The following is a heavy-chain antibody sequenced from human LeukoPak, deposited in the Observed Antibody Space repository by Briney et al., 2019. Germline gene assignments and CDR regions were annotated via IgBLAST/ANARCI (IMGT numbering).Heavy chain of an antibody. CDR1: GFTFSSYA. Sequence: GGSLRLSCAASGFTFSSYAMSWVRQAPGKGLEWVSGISWNSGSIGYADSVKGRFTISRDNAKNSLYLQMNSLRAEDTALYYCAKDMSRLGELSLSDYWGQGTLVTVSS. D-gene: IGHD3-16*02. V-gene: IGHV3-9*01. J-gene: IGHJ4*02. CDR2: ISWNSGSI. CDR3: AKDMSRLGELSLSDY.